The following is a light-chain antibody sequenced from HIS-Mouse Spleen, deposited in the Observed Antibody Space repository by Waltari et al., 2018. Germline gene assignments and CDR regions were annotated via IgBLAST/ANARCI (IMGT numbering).Light chain of an antibody. CDR2: QDS. J-gene: IGLJ1*01. Sequence: SYELTLPPSLSVSPGQQPSMPCAGGKLGVNYACGYQQKPGQSPVLVIYQDSNRPSGNPERFSGSNSGNTATLTISGTQAMDEADYYCQAWDSSTYVFGTGTKVTVL. V-gene: IGLV3-1*01. CDR1: KLGVNY. CDR3: QAWDSSTYV.